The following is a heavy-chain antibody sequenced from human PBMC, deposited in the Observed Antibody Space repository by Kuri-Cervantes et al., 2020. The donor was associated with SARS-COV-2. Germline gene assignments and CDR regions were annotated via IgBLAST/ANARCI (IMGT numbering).Heavy chain of an antibody. Sequence: ASVKVSCKASGYTFTGYYMHWVRQAPGQGLEWMGWINPNSGGTNYAQKFQGRVTMTRDTSISTAYMELSRLRSDDTAVYYCASNPPYCSSTSCYKYYYYMDVWGKGTTVTVSS. CDR1: GYTFTGYY. V-gene: IGHV1-2*02. J-gene: IGHJ6*03. CDR3: ASNPPYCSSTSCYKYYYYMDV. CDR2: INPNSGGT. D-gene: IGHD2-2*01.